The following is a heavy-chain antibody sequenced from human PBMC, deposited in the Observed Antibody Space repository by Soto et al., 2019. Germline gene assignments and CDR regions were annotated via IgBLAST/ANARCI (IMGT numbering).Heavy chain of an antibody. D-gene: IGHD6-13*01. V-gene: IGHV3-23*01. CDR1: GFTFSSYA. J-gene: IGHJ4*02. CDR2: ISGSGGST. Sequence: LRLSCAASGFTFSSYAMSWVRQAPGKGLEWVSAISGSGGSTYYADSVKGRFTISRDNSKNTLYLQMNSLRAEDTAVYYCAKALSSSSWYEDYWGQGTLVTVSS. CDR3: AKALSSSSWYEDY.